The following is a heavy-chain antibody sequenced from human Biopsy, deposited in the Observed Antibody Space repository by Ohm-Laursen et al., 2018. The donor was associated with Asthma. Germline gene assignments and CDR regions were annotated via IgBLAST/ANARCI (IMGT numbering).Heavy chain of an antibody. CDR2: INPPTGDT. J-gene: IGHJ3*02. Sequence: ASVKVSCKASGYTFTSYYIHWVRQAPGQGLEWVGIINPPTGDTSYAQKFLGRVTVTRNTSTSTVYMELSSLRSEDTAVYYCARTYYDFLTRQVNDALAMWGQGTVVTVSS. CDR3: ARTYYDFLTRQVNDALAM. CDR1: GYTFTSYY. V-gene: IGHV1-46*01. D-gene: IGHD3-9*01.